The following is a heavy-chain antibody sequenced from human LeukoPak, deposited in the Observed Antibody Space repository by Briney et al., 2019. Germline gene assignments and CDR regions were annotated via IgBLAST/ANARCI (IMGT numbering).Heavy chain of an antibody. Sequence: SETLSLTCTVSGGSISSGSYYWSWIRQAAGKGREWIGRIYTSGSTNYNPSLKSRVTISVDTSKNQFSLKLSSVTAADTAVYYCARDDFGDSGAFDIWGQGTMVTVSS. J-gene: IGHJ3*02. CDR1: GGSISSGSYY. V-gene: IGHV4-61*02. CDR3: ARDDFGDSGAFDI. CDR2: IYTSGST. D-gene: IGHD3-3*01.